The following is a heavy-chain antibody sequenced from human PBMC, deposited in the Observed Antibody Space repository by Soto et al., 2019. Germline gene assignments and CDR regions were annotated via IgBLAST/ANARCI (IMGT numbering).Heavy chain of an antibody. CDR3: ARDIVATRSHFYYFDY. CDR1: GYTFTSYG. V-gene: IGHV1-18*01. J-gene: IGHJ4*02. CDR2: ISAYNGNT. D-gene: IGHD5-12*01. Sequence: QVQLVQSGAEVKKPGASVKVSCKASGYTFTSYGISWVRQAPGQGLEWMGWISAYNGNTNYAQKLQGRVTMTXXTXTXIAYMELRSLRSDDTAVYYCARDIVATRSHFYYFDYWGQGTLVTVSS.